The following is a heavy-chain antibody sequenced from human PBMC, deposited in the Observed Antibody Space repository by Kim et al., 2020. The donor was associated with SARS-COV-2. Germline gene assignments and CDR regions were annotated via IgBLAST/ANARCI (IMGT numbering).Heavy chain of an antibody. V-gene: IGHV3-74*01. J-gene: IGHJ4*02. D-gene: IGHD2-8*01. Sequence: TTNYADSVKGRFTISRDNAKNTLFLQMNSLRAEDTAVYYCAREYFGRLDYWGQGTLVTVSS. CDR2: TT. CDR3: AREYFGRLDY.